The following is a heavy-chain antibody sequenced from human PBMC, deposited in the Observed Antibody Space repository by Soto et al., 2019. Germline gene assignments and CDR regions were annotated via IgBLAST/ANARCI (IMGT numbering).Heavy chain of an antibody. D-gene: IGHD2-15*01. V-gene: IGHV3-21*01. CDR1: GFTFSNYN. CDR3: TPEAFDI. CDR2: ITSSSSYI. Sequence: GGSLRLSCAASGFTFSNYNMNWVRQAPGKGLEWVSSITSSSSYIYFADSVKGRFTISRDNAKNSLYLQMNSLRAEDTALYYCTPEAFDIRGQGTMVTVSS. J-gene: IGHJ3*02.